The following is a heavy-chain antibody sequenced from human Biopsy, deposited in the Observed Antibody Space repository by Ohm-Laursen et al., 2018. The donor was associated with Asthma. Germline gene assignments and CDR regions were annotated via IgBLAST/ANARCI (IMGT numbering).Heavy chain of an antibody. Sequence: SVKVSCKASGDSFSSHSISWVRQAPGQGLEWMGGIIPIFDTPNYAQKFQGRVTITADESTTTAYMELSSLRSEDTAVYYCVTSGGDYGYFGLDVWGQGTTVTVSS. V-gene: IGHV1-69*13. CDR2: IIPIFDTP. CDR3: VTSGGDYGYFGLDV. J-gene: IGHJ6*02. CDR1: GDSFSSHS. D-gene: IGHD4-17*01.